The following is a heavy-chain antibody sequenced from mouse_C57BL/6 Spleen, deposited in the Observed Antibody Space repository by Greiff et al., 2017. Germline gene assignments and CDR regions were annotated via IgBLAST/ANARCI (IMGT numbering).Heavy chain of an antibody. CDR3: ARQYGNPYYALDY. J-gene: IGHJ4*01. V-gene: IGHV5-6*02. CDR1: GFTFSSYG. Sequence: EVMLVESGGDLVKPGGSLKLSCAASGFTFSSYGMSWVRQTPDKRLEWVATISSGGSYTYYPDSVKGRFTISRDNAKNTLYLQMSSLKSEDTAMYYGARQYGNPYYALDYWGQGTSVTVSS. D-gene: IGHD2-1*01. CDR2: ISSGGSYT.